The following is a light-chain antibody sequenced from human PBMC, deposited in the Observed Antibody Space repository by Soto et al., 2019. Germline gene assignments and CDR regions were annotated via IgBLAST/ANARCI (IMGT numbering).Light chain of an antibody. V-gene: IGKV3-15*01. J-gene: IGKJ1*01. CDR2: GAS. CDR3: QQYNDWPRT. CDR1: QSVSSN. Sequence: EIGMTQSPATLSVSPGERATLSCRASQSVSSNVAWFQQKPGQAPRLLMHGASTRATGIPARFSGSGSGTEFTLTISSLQFEDSAVYYCQQYNDWPRTFGQGTKV.